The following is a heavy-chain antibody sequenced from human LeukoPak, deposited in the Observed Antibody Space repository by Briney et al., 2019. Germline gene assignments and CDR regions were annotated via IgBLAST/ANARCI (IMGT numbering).Heavy chain of an antibody. D-gene: IGHD2-2*01. CDR1: GDSFSSYA. CDR2: IIPILGIA. Sequence: ASVKFSCKASGDSFSSYAISWVRHAPGHGLEWMGRIIPILGIANYAQKFQRRVTITADKSTSTAYMELSSLRSEDTAVYYCARDRVYCSSTSCSYSYYYYGMDVWGQGTTVTVSS. J-gene: IGHJ6*02. CDR3: ARDRVYCSSTSCSYSYYYYGMDV. V-gene: IGHV1-69*04.